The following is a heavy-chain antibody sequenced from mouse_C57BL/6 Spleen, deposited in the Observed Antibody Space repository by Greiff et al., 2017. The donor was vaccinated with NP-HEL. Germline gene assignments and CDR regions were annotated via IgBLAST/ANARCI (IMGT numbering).Heavy chain of an antibody. CDR2: IHPNSGST. Sequence: QVQLKQPGAELVKPGASVKLSCKASGYTFTSYWMHWVKQRPGQGLEWIGMIHPNSGSTNYNEKFKSKATLTVDKSSSTAYMQLSSLTSEDSAVYYCARAKGGAMDYWGQGTSVTVSS. CDR3: ARAKGGAMDY. CDR1: GYTFTSYW. V-gene: IGHV1-64*01. J-gene: IGHJ4*01.